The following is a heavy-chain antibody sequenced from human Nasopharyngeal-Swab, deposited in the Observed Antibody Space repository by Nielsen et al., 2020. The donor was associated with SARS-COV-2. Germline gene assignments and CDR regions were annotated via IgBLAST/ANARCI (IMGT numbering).Heavy chain of an antibody. CDR3: ARYRLIGSRDHDY. Sequence: GESLKISCATSGFTFVNYPMSWVHQAPGKGLEWVSTIGSNIDTTTHYADSVKGRFTISRDNSVNTLYLQMNSLRADDTATYYCARYRLIGSRDHDYWGRGTLVTVSS. J-gene: IGHJ4*02. V-gene: IGHV3-23*01. CDR2: IGSNIDTTT. D-gene: IGHD1-26*01. CDR1: GFTFVNYP.